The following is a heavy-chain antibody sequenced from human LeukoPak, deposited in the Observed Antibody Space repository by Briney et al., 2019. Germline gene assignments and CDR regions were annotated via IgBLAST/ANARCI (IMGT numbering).Heavy chain of an antibody. CDR1: GFTFSSYS. CDR3: ARDYRGYSYGYFGY. V-gene: IGHV3-48*01. CDR2: ISSSSTI. D-gene: IGHD5-18*01. Sequence: GGSLRLSCAASGFTFSSYSMNWVGQAPGKGLEWVSYISSSSTIYYADSVKGRFTISRDNAKNSLYLQMNSLRAEDTAVYYCARDYRGYSYGYFGYWGQGTLVTVSS. J-gene: IGHJ4*02.